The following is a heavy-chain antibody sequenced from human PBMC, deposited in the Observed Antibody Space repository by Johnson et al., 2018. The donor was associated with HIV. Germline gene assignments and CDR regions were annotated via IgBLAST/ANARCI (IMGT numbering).Heavy chain of an antibody. V-gene: IGHV3-30*02. CDR3: AKGDGDYGAFDI. J-gene: IGHJ3*02. Sequence: QVQLVESGGGLVQPGGSLRLSCAASGFTFSSYAMHWVRQAPGKGLEWVAFIRYDGSNKYYADSVKGRFTISRDNSKNTLDLQMNRLRAEDTAVYYCAKGDGDYGAFDIWGQGTMVTVSS. CDR1: GFTFSSYA. D-gene: IGHD4-17*01. CDR2: IRYDGSNK.